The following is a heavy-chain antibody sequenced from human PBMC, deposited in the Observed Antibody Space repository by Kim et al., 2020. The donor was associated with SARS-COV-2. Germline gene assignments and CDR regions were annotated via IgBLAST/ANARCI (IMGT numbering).Heavy chain of an antibody. CDR1: GFSIISSSYY. D-gene: IGHD3-3*01. Sequence: SETLSLTCTVSGFSIISSSYYWGWIRQPPGKGLEWIGSIYYSGSTYDNPSLKSRVTISVDTSKNQFSLKLSSVTAADTSGYYCARRRKHITIVGVARGWFDPWGQGTLVTVAS. CDR2: IYYSGST. CDR3: ARRRKHITIVGVARGWFDP. J-gene: IGHJ5*02. V-gene: IGHV4-39*01.